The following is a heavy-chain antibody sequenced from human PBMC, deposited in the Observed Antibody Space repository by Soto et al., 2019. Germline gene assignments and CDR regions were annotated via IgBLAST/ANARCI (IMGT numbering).Heavy chain of an antibody. CDR1: GFTFSSYG. V-gene: IGHV3-30*18. CDR3: AKDQEGLYYDSSGYLSD. Sequence: TGGSLRLSCAASGFTFSSYGMHWVRQAPGKGLEWVAVISYDGSNKYYADSVKGRFTISRDNSKNTLYLQMNSLRAEDTAVYYCAKDQEGLYYDSSGYLSDWGQGTLVTVSS. D-gene: IGHD3-22*01. J-gene: IGHJ4*02. CDR2: ISYDGSNK.